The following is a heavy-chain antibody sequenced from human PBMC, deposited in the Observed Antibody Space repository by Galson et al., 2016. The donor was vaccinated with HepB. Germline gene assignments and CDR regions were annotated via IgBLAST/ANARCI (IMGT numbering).Heavy chain of an antibody. J-gene: IGHJ3*01. D-gene: IGHD2-2*01. CDR2: IKSDTDGGTT. Sequence: SLRLSCAASGFTFTNAWMTWVRQAPGKGLEWVGRIKSDTDGGTTGYAAPGKGRFTISRDDWKTTVYLQMDSLKTEDTAVYYCATMKLGYCSVTSCYGAFDFWGQGTVITVSS. V-gene: IGHV3-15*01. CDR1: GFTFTNAW. CDR3: ATMKLGYCSVTSCYGAFDF.